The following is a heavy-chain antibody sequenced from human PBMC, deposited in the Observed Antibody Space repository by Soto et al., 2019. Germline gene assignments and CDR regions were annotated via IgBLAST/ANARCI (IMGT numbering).Heavy chain of an antibody. CDR3: AREALKLPDVFDI. J-gene: IGHJ3*02. V-gene: IGHV1-2*04. Sequence: ASVKVSCKASGYTFTGYYMHWVRQAPGQGLEWMGWINPNSGGTNYAQKFQGWVTMTRDPSISPAHMDLDRLRSDDPGGFYCAREALKLPDVFDIWGKGKRAPVS. CDR1: GYTFTGYY. D-gene: IGHD2-15*01. CDR2: INPNSGGT.